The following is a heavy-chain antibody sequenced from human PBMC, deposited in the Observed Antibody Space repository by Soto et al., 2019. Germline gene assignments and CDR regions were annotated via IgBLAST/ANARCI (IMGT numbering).Heavy chain of an antibody. CDR3: ARMASAGTLNWFDP. Sequence: QVQLVQSGAEVKEPGASVRVSCKASGYTFINFDISWVRQAAGQGLEWLGWMNPGSGRTGYASKFQGRVAMTRDASTGTSHLELSSLTSDGTAVYYCARMASAGTLNWFDPWGQVTLVTVSS. CDR1: GYTFINFD. J-gene: IGHJ5*02. V-gene: IGHV1-8*02. CDR2: MNPGSGRT. D-gene: IGHD6-13*01.